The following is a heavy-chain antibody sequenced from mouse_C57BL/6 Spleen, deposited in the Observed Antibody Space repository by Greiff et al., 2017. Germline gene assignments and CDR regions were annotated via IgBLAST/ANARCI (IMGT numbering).Heavy chain of an antibody. CDR1: GYTFTSYG. D-gene: IGHD4-1*02. CDR2: IYPRSGNT. J-gene: IGHJ2*01. Sequence: VKLMESGAELARPGASVKLSCKASGYTFTSYGLSWVKQRTGQGLEWIGEIYPRSGNTYYNEKFKGKATLTADKSSSTAYMELRSLTSEDSAVYFCARQDPNWDYFDYWGQGTTLTVSS. CDR3: ARQDPNWDYFDY. V-gene: IGHV1-81*01.